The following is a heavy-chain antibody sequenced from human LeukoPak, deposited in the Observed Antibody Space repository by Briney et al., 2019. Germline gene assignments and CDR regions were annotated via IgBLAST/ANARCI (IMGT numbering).Heavy chain of an antibody. CDR1: GYTFTGYY. J-gene: IGHJ3*02. V-gene: IGHV1-18*04. D-gene: IGHD1-1*01. Sequence: ASVKVSCKASGYTFTGYYMHWVRQAPGQGLEWMGWISAYNGNTNYAQKLQGRVTMTEDTSTDTAYMELSSLRSEDTAVYYCATGTDAFDIWGQGTMVTVSS. CDR2: ISAYNGNT. CDR3: ATGTDAFDI.